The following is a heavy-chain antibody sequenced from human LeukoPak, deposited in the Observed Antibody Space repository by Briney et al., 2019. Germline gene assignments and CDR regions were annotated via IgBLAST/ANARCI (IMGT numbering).Heavy chain of an antibody. CDR3: ARGSYDSSGYYDAFDI. J-gene: IGHJ3*02. Sequence: PSETLSLTCTVSGGSLSSYYCSWIRQPAGKGLEWIGRIYTSGSTNYNPSLRSRVTMSVDTSKNQFSLKLSSVTAADTAVYYCARGSYDSSGYYDAFDIWGQGTMVTVSS. CDR2: IYTSGST. V-gene: IGHV4-4*07. D-gene: IGHD3-22*01. CDR1: GGSLSSYY.